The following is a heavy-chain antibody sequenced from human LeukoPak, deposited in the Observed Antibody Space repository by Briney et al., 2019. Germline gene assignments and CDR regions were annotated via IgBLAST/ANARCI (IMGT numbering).Heavy chain of an antibody. D-gene: IGHD5-18*01. CDR1: GFAFSSYN. Sequence: GGSLRLSCAASGFAFSSYNMNWVRQAPGKGLEWVALISYDGSNKYYADSVKGRFTISRDNSKNTLYLQMNSLRAEDTAVYYCARDETQTWIQLWFSSYYYGMDVWGQGTTVTVSS. V-gene: IGHV3-30*03. CDR2: ISYDGSNK. J-gene: IGHJ6*02. CDR3: ARDETQTWIQLWFSSYYYGMDV.